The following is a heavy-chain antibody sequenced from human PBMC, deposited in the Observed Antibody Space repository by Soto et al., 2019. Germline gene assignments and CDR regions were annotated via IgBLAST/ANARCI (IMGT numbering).Heavy chain of an antibody. V-gene: IGHV4-34*01. J-gene: IGHJ2*01. D-gene: IGHD1-20*01. CDR2: FSYSGSL. Sequence: SETLSLTCSVYGGSSRAYHWSWIRQSPGEGLEWIGEFSYSGSLNYNPSLKRRVAVSLDTSADHFSLTMTSVTAADTGVYFCAGGPRYWSFALWGRGTLVTVSS. CDR1: GGSSRAYH. CDR3: AGGPRYWSFAL.